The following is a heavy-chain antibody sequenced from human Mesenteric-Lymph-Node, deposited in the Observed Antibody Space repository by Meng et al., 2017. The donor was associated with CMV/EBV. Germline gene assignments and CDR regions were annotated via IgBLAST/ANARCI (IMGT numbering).Heavy chain of an antibody. V-gene: IGHV2-5*01. D-gene: IGHD3-10*01. CDR2: IYWNDDK. CDR1: FPLSTKGVG. CDR3: AHRQFSYYYGSGPLDY. Sequence: FPLSTKGVGVGWIRQPPGKALEWLALIYWNDDKRYSPSLKSRLTITKDTSKNQVVLTMTNMDPVDTATYYCAHRQFSYYYGSGPLDYWGQGTLVTVSS. J-gene: IGHJ4*02.